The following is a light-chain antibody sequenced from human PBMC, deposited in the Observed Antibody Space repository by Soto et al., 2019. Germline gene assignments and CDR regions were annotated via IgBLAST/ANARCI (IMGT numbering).Light chain of an antibody. Sequence: QSDLNQPASGYGSPGQSITISCTGTSSDVGGYNYVSWYQQHPGKAPKLMIYDVSNRPSGVSNRFSGSKSGNTASLTISGLQAEDEADYYCSSYTSSSTLYVFGTGTKVTVL. CDR2: DVS. CDR1: SSDVGGYNY. V-gene: IGLV2-14*01. CDR3: SSYTSSSTLYV. J-gene: IGLJ1*01.